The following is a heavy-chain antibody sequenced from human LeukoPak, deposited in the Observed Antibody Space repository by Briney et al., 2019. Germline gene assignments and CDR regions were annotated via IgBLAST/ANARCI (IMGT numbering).Heavy chain of an antibody. D-gene: IGHD1-26*01. CDR3: ARDLVGVTSS. J-gene: IGHJ5*02. CDR2: IYSSGST. Sequence: GGSLRLSCAASGFNVSNSYMSWVRQASGKGLQWVSIIYSSGSTYYADSVKGRFTISRDISKNTLYLQMNSLRGEDTAMYYCARDLVGVTSSWGQGTLVTVSS. V-gene: IGHV3-66*01. CDR1: GFNVSNSY.